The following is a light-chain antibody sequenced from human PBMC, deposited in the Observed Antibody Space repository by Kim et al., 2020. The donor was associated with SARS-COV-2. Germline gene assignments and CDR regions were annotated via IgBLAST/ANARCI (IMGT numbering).Light chain of an antibody. V-gene: IGLV1-51*01. CDR1: SSNIGNNY. Sequence: PGQKVTISCSGSSSNIGNNYVSWYQQLPGTAPKLLIYDNNKRPSGIPDRFSGSKSGTSATLGITGLQTGDEADYYCGTWDSSPSAVFGGGTQLTVL. CDR3: GTWDSSPSAV. CDR2: DNN. J-gene: IGLJ3*02.